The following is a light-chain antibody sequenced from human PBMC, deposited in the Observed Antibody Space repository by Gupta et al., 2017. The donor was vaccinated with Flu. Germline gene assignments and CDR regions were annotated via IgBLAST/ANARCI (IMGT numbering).Light chain of an antibody. CDR3: QQSHRSPRT. Sequence: GDRVTVTCRASQNIDNALQWYQQKPGKEPKLLIHGTSRLLSGVPSRFSGSGSETEFTLTISSLQLEDFATYFCQQSHRSPRTFGPGTRVEIK. CDR2: GTS. CDR1: QNIDNA. V-gene: IGKV1-39*01. J-gene: IGKJ1*01.